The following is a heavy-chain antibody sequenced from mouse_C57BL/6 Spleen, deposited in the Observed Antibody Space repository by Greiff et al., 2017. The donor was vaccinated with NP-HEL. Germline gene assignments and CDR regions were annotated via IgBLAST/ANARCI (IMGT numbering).Heavy chain of an antibody. CDR3: ARSSSGYLDY. Sequence: VQLQQSGPELVKPGASVKISCKASGYASSSSWMNWVKQRPGKGLEWIGRIYPGDGDTNYNGKFKGKATLTADKSSSTAYMQLSSLTSEDSAVYFCARSSSGYLDYWGQGTTLTVSS. D-gene: IGHD3-2*02. J-gene: IGHJ2*01. V-gene: IGHV1-82*01. CDR1: GYASSSSW. CDR2: IYPGDGDT.